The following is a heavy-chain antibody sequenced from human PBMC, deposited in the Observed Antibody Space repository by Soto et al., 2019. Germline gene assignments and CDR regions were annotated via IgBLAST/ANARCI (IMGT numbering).Heavy chain of an antibody. CDR3: ASPDYDSSGYYYP. CDR1: GGSISSGGYY. V-gene: IGHV4-31*03. D-gene: IGHD3-22*01. CDR2: IYYIGST. J-gene: IGHJ5*02. Sequence: SETLSLTCTVSGGSISSGGYYWSWIRQHPGKGLEWIGYIYYIGSTYYNPSLKSRVTISVDTSKNQFSLKLSSVTAAATAVYYCASPDYDSSGYYYPLGQGTLVAFSS.